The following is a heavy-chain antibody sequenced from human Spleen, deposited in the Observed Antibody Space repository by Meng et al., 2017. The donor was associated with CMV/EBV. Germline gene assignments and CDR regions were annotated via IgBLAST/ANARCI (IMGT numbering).Heavy chain of an antibody. Sequence: CAASGFTLSRYWMPWVRQAPGKGLVWVSRINIDGSSISYADSVKGRFTISRDNAKNTLYLQMNSLRVEDTAVYYCARIGGILAYFDLWGRGTLVTVSS. J-gene: IGHJ2*01. CDR2: INIDGSSI. D-gene: IGHD3-16*01. CDR1: GFTLSRYW. V-gene: IGHV3-74*01. CDR3: ARIGGILAYFDL.